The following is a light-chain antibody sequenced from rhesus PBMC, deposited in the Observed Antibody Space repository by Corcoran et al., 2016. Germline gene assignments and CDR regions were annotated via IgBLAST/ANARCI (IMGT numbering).Light chain of an antibody. CDR3: QHDYDSPYS. CDR1: QNIYSN. J-gene: IGKJ2*01. CDR2: AAS. Sequence: DIQMTQSPSALSASVGDRVTISCRARQNIYSNIEWYQQKPGKAPKVLIYAASSVQTGIPSRFSGSGSGTDFTLTLSSLQPEDSAGYYCQHDYDSPYSFGQGTKVEI. V-gene: IGKV1-44*03.